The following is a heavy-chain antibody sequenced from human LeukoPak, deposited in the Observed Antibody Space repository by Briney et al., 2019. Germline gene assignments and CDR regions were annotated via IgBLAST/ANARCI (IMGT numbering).Heavy chain of an antibody. J-gene: IGHJ4*02. D-gene: IGHD3-22*01. CDR2: IKHDGSEK. CDR1: GFTFSSYA. V-gene: IGHV3-7*03. CDR3: ATPLDYYDRSDSHQGGD. Sequence: GGSLRLSCAASGFTFSSYAMSWVRQAPGKGLEWVANIKHDGSEKNYVDSVKGRFTISRDNAKNSLYLQMNSLRAEDTAVYYCATPLDYYDRSDSHQGGDWGQGTLVTVSS.